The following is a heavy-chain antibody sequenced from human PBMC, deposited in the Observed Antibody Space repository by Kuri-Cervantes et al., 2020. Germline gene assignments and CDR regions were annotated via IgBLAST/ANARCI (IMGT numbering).Heavy chain of an antibody. CDR2: IYTSGST. CDR1: GGSISSGSYY. V-gene: IGHV4-61*02. CDR3: AREGYYYDSSGAPIKY. Sequence: LRLSCTVSGGSISSGSYYWSWIRQPAGKGLEWIGRIYTSGSTNYNPSLKSRVTISVDTSKNQSSLKLSSVTAADTAVYYCAREGYYYDSSGAPIKYWGQGTLVTVSS. D-gene: IGHD3-22*01. J-gene: IGHJ4*02.